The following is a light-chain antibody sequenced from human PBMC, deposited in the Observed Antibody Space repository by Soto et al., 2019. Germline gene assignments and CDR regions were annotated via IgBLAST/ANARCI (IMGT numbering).Light chain of an antibody. CDR3: CSYAGTHTFVI. J-gene: IGLJ2*01. CDR2: DVT. Sequence: LTQPHSVSGSPGQSVTISCAGTSNDIGGYNSVSWYQRHPGKAPKLIIYDVTKRPSGVPDRFSGSKSGDTASLTISGLQSEDEAEYYCCSYAGTHTFVIFGAGTQLTVL. CDR1: SNDIGGYNS. V-gene: IGLV2-11*01.